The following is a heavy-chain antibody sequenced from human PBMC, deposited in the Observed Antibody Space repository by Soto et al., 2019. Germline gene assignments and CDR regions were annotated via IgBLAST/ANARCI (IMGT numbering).Heavy chain of an antibody. CDR2: IYHSGTT. V-gene: IGHV4-59*01. D-gene: IGHD1-26*01. CDR1: GDSITGSY. CDR3: ARDMPYAAGSLAGCDY. Sequence: ATLSLTCTVSGDSITGSYWSWIRQPPGKTLEWIGYIYHSGTTTYNPSLKSRVSISVDTSKNQFSLRLTSVIAADTAVYYCARDMPYAAGSLAGCDYWGQGILVTVSS. J-gene: IGHJ4*02.